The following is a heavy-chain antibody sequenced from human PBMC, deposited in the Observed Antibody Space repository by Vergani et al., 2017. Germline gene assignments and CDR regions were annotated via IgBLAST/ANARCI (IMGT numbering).Heavy chain of an antibody. CDR1: GFTFNEYW. CDR2: MNGDGDTI. Sequence: EVELVESGGGLVQPGGSLRLSCAASGFTFNEYWMHWARQVPGKGLVWVSGMNGDGDTISYADSVKGRFTISRDNAKNTLFLQMNSLRAEDTAVYYCARARKFRFGVAWENWFDPWGQGTLVTVSS. D-gene: IGHD3-3*01. J-gene: IGHJ5*02. CDR3: ARARKFRFGVAWENWFDP. V-gene: IGHV3-74*01.